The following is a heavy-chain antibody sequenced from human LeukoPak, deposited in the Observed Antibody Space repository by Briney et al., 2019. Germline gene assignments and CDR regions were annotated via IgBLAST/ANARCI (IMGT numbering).Heavy chain of an antibody. D-gene: IGHD2-2*01. V-gene: IGHV3-30*02. CDR3: AKGDCSSTSCPPDYYYYYYMDV. J-gene: IGHJ6*03. Sequence: GGSLRLSCAASGFTFSSYGMHWVRQAPGKGLEWVTFIRHDGSNKYYADSVKGRFTISRDNSKNTLYLQMNSLRTEDTAVYYCAKGDCSSTSCPPDYYYYYYMDVWGKRTTVTVSS. CDR2: IRHDGSNK. CDR1: GFTFSSYG.